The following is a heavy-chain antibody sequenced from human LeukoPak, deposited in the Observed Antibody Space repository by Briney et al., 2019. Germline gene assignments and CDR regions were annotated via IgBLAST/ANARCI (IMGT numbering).Heavy chain of an antibody. V-gene: IGHV4-4*02. CDR3: ARATEYFDY. D-gene: IGHD4-17*01. Sequence: SETLSLTCAASGGSISSNHWWTWVRQPPEKGLEWIGCIYYSGSTYYNPSLKSRVTISVDTSKNQFSLKLSSVTAADTAVYYCARATEYFDYWGQGTLVTVSS. CDR1: GGSISSNHW. J-gene: IGHJ4*02. CDR2: IYYSGST.